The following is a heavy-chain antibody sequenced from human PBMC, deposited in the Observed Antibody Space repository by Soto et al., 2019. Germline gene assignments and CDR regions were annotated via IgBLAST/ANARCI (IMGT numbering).Heavy chain of an antibody. CDR2: ISNSGDSA. V-gene: IGHV3-23*01. CDR1: GFIFSTYA. J-gene: IGHJ3*02. CDR3: AHPRGYGVFDAVDI. Sequence: AGGSLRLSCAASGFIFSTYAMNWVRQAPGKGLEWVSAISNSGDSAYYAESVRGRFTISRDNSINTLYLQMRSLRPEDTAVYYCAHPRGYGVFDAVDIWGQGTMVTV. D-gene: IGHD4-17*01.